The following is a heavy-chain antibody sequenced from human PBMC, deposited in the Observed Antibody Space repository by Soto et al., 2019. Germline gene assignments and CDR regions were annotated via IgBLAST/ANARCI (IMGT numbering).Heavy chain of an antibody. D-gene: IGHD3-16*01. J-gene: IGHJ4*02. CDR2: IYASGTT. V-gene: IGHV4-4*07. CDR3: ERESRSAIGAVEY. Sequence: QVRLQESGPGLVKPSETLSLTCTVSGASISNYYWSWIRQPAGKGLECLGRIYASGTTTYNPSLRSRVNMSVDTAKIQFSLILNSVTAAYTAAYYFERESRSAIGAVEYWGQGTMVTVSS. CDR1: GASISNYY.